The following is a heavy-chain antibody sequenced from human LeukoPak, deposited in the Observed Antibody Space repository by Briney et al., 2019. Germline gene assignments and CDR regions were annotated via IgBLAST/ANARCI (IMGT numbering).Heavy chain of an antibody. V-gene: IGHV3-23*01. CDR3: ASLYGSGILYYYYGMDV. J-gene: IGHJ6*02. CDR1: GVTFSSYA. Sequence: GGSLRLSCAASGVTFSSYAMSWVRQAPGKGLEWVSAISGSGGSTYYADSVKGRFTISRDNSKNTLYLQMNSLRAEDTAVYYCASLYGSGILYYYYGMDVWGQGTTVTVSS. D-gene: IGHD3-10*01. CDR2: ISGSGGST.